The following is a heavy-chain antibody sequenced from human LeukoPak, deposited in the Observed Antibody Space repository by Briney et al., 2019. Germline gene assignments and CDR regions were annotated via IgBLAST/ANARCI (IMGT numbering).Heavy chain of an antibody. CDR2: ISYDGSNK. CDR3: AKDYYSGSGSYCFDY. CDR1: GFTFSSYG. J-gene: IGHJ4*02. V-gene: IGHV3-30*18. D-gene: IGHD3-10*01. Sequence: GGSLRLSCAASGFTFSSYGMHWVRQAPGKGLEWVAVISYDGSNKYYADSVKGRFTISRDNSKNTLYLQMNSLRAEDSAVYYCAKDYYSGSGSYCFDYWGQGTLVTVSS.